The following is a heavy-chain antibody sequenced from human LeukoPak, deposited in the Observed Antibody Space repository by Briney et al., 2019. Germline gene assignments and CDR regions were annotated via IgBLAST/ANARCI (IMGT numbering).Heavy chain of an antibody. V-gene: IGHV4-38-2*01. CDR3: AAKMTTVVTTFDY. D-gene: IGHD4-23*01. J-gene: IGHJ4*02. CDR1: GCSISSCYY. Sequence: AETLTLTCAASGCSISSCYYWGWLRPPPRVGLEGIGISYHSGSTYYIPSLKSRFTISVDTSKNQFSLKLSSVTAADTAVYYCAAKMTTVVTTFDYWGQGTLVTVSS. CDR2: SYHSGST.